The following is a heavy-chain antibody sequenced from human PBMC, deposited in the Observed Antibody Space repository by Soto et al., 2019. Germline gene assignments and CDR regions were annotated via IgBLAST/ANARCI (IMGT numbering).Heavy chain of an antibody. CDR3: ARDTMVRGVTYYYGMDV. Sequence: QVQLVQSGAEVKKPGSSVKVSCKASGGTFSSYTISWVRQAPGQGLEWMGRIIPILGIANYAQKFQGRVTITADKSTSTAYMELSSLRSEDTAVYYCARDTMVRGVTYYYGMDVWGQGTTVTVSS. CDR1: GGTFSSYT. CDR2: IIPILGIA. V-gene: IGHV1-69*08. D-gene: IGHD3-10*01. J-gene: IGHJ6*02.